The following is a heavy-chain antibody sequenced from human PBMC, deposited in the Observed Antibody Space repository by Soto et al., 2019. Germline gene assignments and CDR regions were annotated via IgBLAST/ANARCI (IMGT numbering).Heavy chain of an antibody. V-gene: IGHV3-23*01. Sequence: GGSLRLSCAASGFTFSSYAMSWVRQAPGKGLEWVSSIRCSGGSTYYADSVKGRFTISRDNSKNTLYLQMNSLRAEDTAVYYCAKDLTDSSSWYYFYXWGQGPLFTVSX. CDR3: AKDLTDSSSWYYFYX. CDR1: GFTFSSYA. CDR2: IRCSGGST. D-gene: IGHD6-13*01. J-gene: IGHJ4*02.